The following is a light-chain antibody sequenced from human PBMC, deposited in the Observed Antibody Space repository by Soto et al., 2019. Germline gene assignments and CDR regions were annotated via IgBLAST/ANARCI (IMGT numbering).Light chain of an antibody. CDR3: SSYRSSNTYV. J-gene: IGLJ1*01. CDR1: NSDLGSYNY. CDR2: EVR. V-gene: IGLV2-14*01. Sequence: QSVLTQPASVSGSPGQSITISCTGTNSDLGSYNYVSWYQHHPGRAPKLMIYEVRNRPSGVSNRFSGSKSGNTASLTISGLQAEDEADYYCSSYRSSNTYVFGTGTKVTVL.